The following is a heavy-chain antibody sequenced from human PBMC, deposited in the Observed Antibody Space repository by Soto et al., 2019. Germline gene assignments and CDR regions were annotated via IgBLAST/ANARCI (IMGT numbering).Heavy chain of an antibody. V-gene: IGHV3-33*01. J-gene: IGHJ6*02. CDR2: IWYDGSNK. CDR3: ARDLGIQLPYYDGMDV. Sequence: QVQLVESGGGVVQPGRSLRLSCAASGFTFSSYGMHWVRQAPGKGLEWVAVIWYDGSNKYYADSVKGRFTISRDNSKNTLYQKMNSLGAEDTVVYYGARDLGIQLPYYDGMDVWGQGTTVTVSS. CDR1: GFTFSSYG. D-gene: IGHD5-18*01.